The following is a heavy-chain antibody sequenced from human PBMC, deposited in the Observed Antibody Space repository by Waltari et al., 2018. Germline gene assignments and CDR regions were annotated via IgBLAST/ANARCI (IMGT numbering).Heavy chain of an antibody. V-gene: IGHV4-39*01. CDR3: AKNSDYYFDY. D-gene: IGHD2-15*01. CDR2: IYYRGST. J-gene: IGHJ4*02. Sequence: QLQLQESGPGLVKPSETLSLTCTVSGGSISSSSYYWGWIRQPPGKGLEWIGSIYYRGSTYYNPSLKSRVTISVDTSKNQFSLKLSSVTAADTAVYYCAKNSDYYFDYWGQGTLVTVSS. CDR1: GGSISSSSYY.